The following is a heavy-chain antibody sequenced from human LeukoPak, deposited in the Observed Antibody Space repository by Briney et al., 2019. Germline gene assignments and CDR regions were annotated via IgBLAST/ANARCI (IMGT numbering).Heavy chain of an antibody. Sequence: SETLSLTCTVSGYSISSGYYWGWIRQPPGKGLEWIGEINHSGSTNYNPSLKSRVTISVDTSKNQLSLKLSSVTAADTAVYYCARLAGDYWGQGTLVTVSS. CDR3: ARLAGDY. J-gene: IGHJ4*02. D-gene: IGHD3-10*01. V-gene: IGHV4-38-2*02. CDR2: INHSGST. CDR1: GYSISSGYY.